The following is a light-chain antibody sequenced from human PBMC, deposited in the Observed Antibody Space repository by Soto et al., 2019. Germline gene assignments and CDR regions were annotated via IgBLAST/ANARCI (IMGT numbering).Light chain of an antibody. CDR1: SGHSSYI. J-gene: IGLJ2*01. CDR3: ETWDINTHVV. CDR2: LEGSGSF. Sequence: QSVLTQSSSASASLGSSVKLTCTLSSGHSSYIIAWHQQQPGKAPRYLMNLEGSGSFNKGSGVPDRFSGSSAGADRYLTISIPQFEDEADYYCETWDINTHVVFGGGTKLTVL. V-gene: IGLV4-60*02.